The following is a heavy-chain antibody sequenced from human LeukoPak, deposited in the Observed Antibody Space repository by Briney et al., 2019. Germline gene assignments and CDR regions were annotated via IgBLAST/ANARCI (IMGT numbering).Heavy chain of an antibody. D-gene: IGHD6-6*01. V-gene: IGHV1-46*01. J-gene: IGHJ5*02. Sequence: GASVKVSCKASGNTFTSYYMHWVRQAPGQGLEWMGIINPSGGSTSYAQKFQGRVTMTRDTSTSTLYMELSSLTSEDTAVYYCARDSSLGSFDPWGQGTLVTVSS. CDR3: ARDSSLGSFDP. CDR2: INPSGGST. CDR1: GNTFTSYY.